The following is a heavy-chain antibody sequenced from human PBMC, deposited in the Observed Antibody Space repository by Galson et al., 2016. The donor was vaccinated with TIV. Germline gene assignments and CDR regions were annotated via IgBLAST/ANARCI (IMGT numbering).Heavy chain of an antibody. V-gene: IGHV3-66*02. D-gene: IGHD2-15*01. CDR2: IPDGGNT. CDR3: ARDRVVDATYYYYYYGLDV. Sequence: SLRLSCAASGLSVSINYMTWVRQAPGKGLEWVSLIPDGGNTHYPDCVKGRFTISRDNSKNTLYLQMNSLRVEDTAVYYCARDRVVDATYYYYYYGLDVWGQGTAVTVSS. CDR1: GLSVSINY. J-gene: IGHJ6*02.